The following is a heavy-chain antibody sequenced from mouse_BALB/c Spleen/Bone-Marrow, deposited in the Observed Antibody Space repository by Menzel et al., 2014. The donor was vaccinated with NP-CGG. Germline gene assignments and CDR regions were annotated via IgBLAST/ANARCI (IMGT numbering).Heavy chain of an antibody. CDR2: IWGDGST. CDR1: GFSLTGYG. CDR3: ARDSFLITRALDF. J-gene: IGHJ4*01. D-gene: IGHD2-4*01. V-gene: IGHV2-6-7*01. Sequence: VMLVESGPGLVAPSQSLSITCTVSGFSLTGYGVSWVRQPPGKGLEWLGMIWGDGSTDYNSALKSGLNISKDNSKSQVFLKMNSLQTDDTARYYCARDSFLITRALDFWGQGTSVTVSS.